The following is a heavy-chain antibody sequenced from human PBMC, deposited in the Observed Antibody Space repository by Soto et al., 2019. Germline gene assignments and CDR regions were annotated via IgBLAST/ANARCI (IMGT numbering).Heavy chain of an antibody. CDR1: GGSISSSSYY. D-gene: IGHD3-16*02. CDR2: IYYSGST. J-gene: IGHJ5*02. CDR3: AREGELSWFDP. V-gene: IGHV4-31*03. Sequence: SETLSLTCTVSGGSISSSSYYWGWIRQPPGKGLEWIGYIYYSGSTYYNTSLKSRVNISVDTSKNQFSLKLSSVTAADTAVYYCAREGELSWFDPWGQGTLVTVSS.